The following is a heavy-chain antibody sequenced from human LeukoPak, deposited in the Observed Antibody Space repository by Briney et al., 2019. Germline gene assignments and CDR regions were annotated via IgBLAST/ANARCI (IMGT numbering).Heavy chain of an antibody. CDR2: ISGSGGGT. V-gene: IGHV3-23*01. CDR1: GITLSNYG. Sequence: GGSLRLSCAVSGITLSNYGMSWVRQAPGKGLEWVAGISGSGGGTNYADSVKGRFTISRDNPKNTLYLQMKSLRAEDTAVYFCAKLGVVRRVILVGFHKEAYYFDSWGKGALVNVSS. J-gene: IGHJ4*02. CDR3: AKLGVVRRVILVGFHKEAYYFDS. D-gene: IGHD3-9*01.